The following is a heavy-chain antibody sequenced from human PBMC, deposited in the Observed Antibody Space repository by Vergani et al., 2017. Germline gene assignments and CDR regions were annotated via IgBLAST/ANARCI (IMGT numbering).Heavy chain of an antibody. J-gene: IGHJ4*02. CDR2: ISGSGGST. Sequence: EVQLLESGGGLVQPGGSLRLSCAASGFTFSSYAMSWVRQAPGKGLEWVSAISGSGGSTYYADSAKGRFTISRDNSKNTLYLQMNSLRAEDTAVYYCASITMVRGVIISSFSYWGQGTLVTVSS. CDR3: ASITMVRGVIISSFSY. V-gene: IGHV3-23*01. CDR1: GFTFSSYA. D-gene: IGHD3-10*01.